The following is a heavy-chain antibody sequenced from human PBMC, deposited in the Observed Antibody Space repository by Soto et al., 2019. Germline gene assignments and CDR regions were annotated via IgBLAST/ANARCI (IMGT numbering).Heavy chain of an antibody. CDR2: IYYSGST. D-gene: IGHD6-13*01. CDR1: GGSISSYY. CDR3: ARDPEQLTGGMGFDY. Sequence: SETLPLTCTVSGGSISSYYWSWIRQPPGKGLEWIGYIYYSGSTNYNPSLKSRVTISVDTSKNQFSLKLSSVTAADTAVYYCARDPEQLTGGMGFDYWGQGTLVTVSS. J-gene: IGHJ4*02. V-gene: IGHV4-59*01.